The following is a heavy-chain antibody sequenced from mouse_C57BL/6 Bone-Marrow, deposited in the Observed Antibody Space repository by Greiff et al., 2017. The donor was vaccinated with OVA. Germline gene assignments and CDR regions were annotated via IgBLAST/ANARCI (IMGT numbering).Heavy chain of an antibody. J-gene: IGHJ4*01. D-gene: IGHD1-1*01. V-gene: IGHV1-26*01. CDR2: INPNNGGT. CDR3: ARGATVVGPYYAMDY. Sequence: EVQLQQSGPELVKPGASVKISCKASGYTFTDYYMNWVKQSHGKSLEWIGDINPNNGGTSYNQKFKGKATLTVDKSSSTAYMELRSLTSEDSAVYYCARGATVVGPYYAMDYWGQGTSVTVSS. CDR1: GYTFTDYY.